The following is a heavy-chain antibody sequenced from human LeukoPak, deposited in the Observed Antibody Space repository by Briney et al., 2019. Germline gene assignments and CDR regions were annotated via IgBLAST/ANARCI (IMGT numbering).Heavy chain of an antibody. Sequence: SETLSLTCTVAGGSISSYYWSWIRQPAGKGLEWIGRIYTSGSTNYNPSLKGRATISVDKSKNQFSLKLSSVTAADTAVYYCANNFDHGDYRYWGQGTLVTVSS. D-gene: IGHD4-17*01. J-gene: IGHJ4*02. CDR1: GGSISSYY. CDR3: ANNFDHGDYRY. V-gene: IGHV4-4*07. CDR2: IYTSGST.